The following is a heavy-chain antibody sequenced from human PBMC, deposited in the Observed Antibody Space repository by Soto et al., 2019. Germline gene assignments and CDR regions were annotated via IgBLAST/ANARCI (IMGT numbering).Heavy chain of an antibody. CDR1: GDSLTRNY. Sequence: SETLSLTCTVLGDSLTRNYWSWIRQPPGKGLEWLAYIHNGRSTNYNPSLMSRVTISVDTSKNQFSLKLSSVTAADTAVYYCARGRLGIQLWLRNDAFDIWGQGTMVTVSS. V-gene: IGHV4-59*01. CDR2: IHNGRST. D-gene: IGHD5-18*01. J-gene: IGHJ3*02. CDR3: ARGRLGIQLWLRNDAFDI.